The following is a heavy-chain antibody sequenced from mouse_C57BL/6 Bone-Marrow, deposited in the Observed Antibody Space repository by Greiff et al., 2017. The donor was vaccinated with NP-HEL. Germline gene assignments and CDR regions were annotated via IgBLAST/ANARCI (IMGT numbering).Heavy chain of an antibody. J-gene: IGHJ4*01. Sequence: VQLQQSGAELVRPGSSVKLSCKASGYTFTSYWMDWVKQRPGQGLEWIGNIYPSDSETHYNQKFKDKATLTVDKSSSTAYMQLSSLTSEDSAVYYCAKGGGTLYAMDYWGQGTSVTVSS. CDR1: GYTFTSYW. V-gene: IGHV1-61*01. D-gene: IGHD4-1*01. CDR3: AKGGGTLYAMDY. CDR2: IYPSDSET.